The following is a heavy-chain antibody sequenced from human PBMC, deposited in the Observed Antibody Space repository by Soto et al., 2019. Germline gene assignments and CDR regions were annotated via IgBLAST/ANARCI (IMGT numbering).Heavy chain of an antibody. CDR3: AKEDIVVVPAAIRPKKYYYYYGMDV. J-gene: IGHJ6*02. Sequence: GGSLRLSCAASGFTFSSYAMSWVRQAPGKGLEWVSAISGSGGSTYYADSVKGRFTISRDNSKNTLYLQMNSLRAEDTAVYYCAKEDIVVVPAAIRPKKYYYYYGMDVWGQGTTVTVSS. D-gene: IGHD2-2*02. CDR1: GFTFSSYA. V-gene: IGHV3-23*01. CDR2: ISGSGGST.